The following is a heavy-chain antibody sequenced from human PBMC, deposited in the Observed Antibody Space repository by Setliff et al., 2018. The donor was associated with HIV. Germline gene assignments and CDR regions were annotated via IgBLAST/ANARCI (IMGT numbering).Heavy chain of an antibody. V-gene: IGHV4-4*07. CDR1: GGSISNYY. D-gene: IGHD2-2*01. CDR2: IYTSGST. Sequence: SETLSLTCTVSGGSISNYYWSWIRQPAGKGLEWIGHIYTSGSTNYNPSLKSRVTISVDTSKNQFSLKLSSVTAADTAVYYCATFLPRGYYFDYWGQGTLVTVSS. CDR3: ATFLPRGYYFDY. J-gene: IGHJ4*02.